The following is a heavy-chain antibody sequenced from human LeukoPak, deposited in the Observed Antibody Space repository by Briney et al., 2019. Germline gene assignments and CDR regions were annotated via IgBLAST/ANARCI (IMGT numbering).Heavy chain of an antibody. J-gene: IGHJ4*02. CDR3: ARDAFLSGSLSPIGY. Sequence: ASVKVSCKASGYIFTNYYMHWVRQAPGQGLEWMGIINTSGGSTSSAQKFQGRVTMTRDTSTSTVYMELSSLRSEDTALYYCARDAFLSGSLSPIGYWGQGTLVTVSS. V-gene: IGHV1-46*01. CDR1: GYIFTNYY. CDR2: INTSGGST. D-gene: IGHD5-12*01.